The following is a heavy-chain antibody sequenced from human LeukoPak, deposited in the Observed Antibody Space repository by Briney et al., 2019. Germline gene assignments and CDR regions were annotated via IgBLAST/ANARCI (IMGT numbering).Heavy chain of an antibody. V-gene: IGHV4-38-2*02. CDR2: IYHSGST. CDR3: ARDPDTQAPDY. Sequence: PSETLSLTCTVSGYSISSGYYWGWIRQPPGKGLEWIGSIYHSGSTYYNPSLKSRVTISVDTSKNQFSLKLSSVTAADTAVYYCARDPDTQAPDYWGQGTLVTVSS. D-gene: IGHD2-2*02. CDR1: GYSISSGYY. J-gene: IGHJ4*02.